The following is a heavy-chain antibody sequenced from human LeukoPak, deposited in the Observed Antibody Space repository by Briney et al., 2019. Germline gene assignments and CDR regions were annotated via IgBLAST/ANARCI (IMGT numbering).Heavy chain of an antibody. Sequence: GGSLRLSCAASGLAFSSYAMSWVRQPPGKGLEWVSTISVASITFYADSVKGRFTISRDNSRDTVYLRMTSLRADDTAVYYCADYGVSGVRNNFYWGLGTLVTVSS. CDR2: ISVASIT. J-gene: IGHJ4*02. CDR3: ADYGVSGVRNNFY. V-gene: IGHV3-23*01. CDR1: GLAFSSYA. D-gene: IGHD3-3*01.